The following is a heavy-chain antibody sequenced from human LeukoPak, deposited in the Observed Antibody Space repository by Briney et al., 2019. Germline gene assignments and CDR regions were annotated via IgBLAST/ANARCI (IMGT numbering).Heavy chain of an antibody. D-gene: IGHD1-26*01. Sequence: SETLSLTCTVSGGSISSYYWSWIRQPPGKGLEWIGYIYYSGSTNYNPSLKSRVTISVDTSKNQFSLKLSSVTAADTAVYYCARIMVEWELGDAFDIWGQGTMVTVSS. J-gene: IGHJ3*02. CDR1: GGSISSYY. CDR2: IYYSGST. V-gene: IGHV4-59*01. CDR3: ARIMVEWELGDAFDI.